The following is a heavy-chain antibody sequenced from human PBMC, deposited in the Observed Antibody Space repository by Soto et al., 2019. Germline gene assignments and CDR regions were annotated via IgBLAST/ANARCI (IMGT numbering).Heavy chain of an antibody. J-gene: IGHJ6*02. Sequence: EASVKVSCKASGGTFSTYAISWVRQAPGQGLEWMGGIIPIFGTANYAQKFQGRVTFTADESTSTAYMELSSLRSEDTAVYYCARGLVPTIYYYYYGMDVWGQGTTVIVSS. V-gene: IGHV1-69*13. CDR1: GGTFSTYA. D-gene: IGHD5-12*01. CDR3: ARGLVPTIYYYYYGMDV. CDR2: IIPIFGTA.